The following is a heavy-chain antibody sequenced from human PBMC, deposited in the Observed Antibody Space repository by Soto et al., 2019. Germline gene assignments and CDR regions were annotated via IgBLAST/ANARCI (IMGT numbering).Heavy chain of an antibody. CDR3: ARGSPGPVDH. CDR2: MNPYSGDT. J-gene: IGHJ4*02. V-gene: IGHV1-8*02. D-gene: IGHD3-10*01. Sequence: QVQLVQSGAEVRKPGASVKVSCKASGYTFTNFHFNWVRQATGQGLEWIGWMNPYSGDTGYAQNFQCRVTMTRDTSINTAYMEMTRLTSDDTAVYYCARGSPGPVDHWGQGTPVTVSS. CDR1: GYTFTNFH.